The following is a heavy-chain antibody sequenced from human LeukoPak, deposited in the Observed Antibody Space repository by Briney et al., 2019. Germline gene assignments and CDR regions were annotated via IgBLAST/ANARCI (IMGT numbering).Heavy chain of an antibody. V-gene: IGHV1-69*13. CDR2: IIPIFGTA. CDR3: ARPTVEMATISYFQH. Sequence: SVKVSCKASGGTFSSYAISWARQAPGQGLEWMGGIIPIFGTANYAQKFQGRVTITADESTSTAYMELSSLRSEDTAVYYCARPTVEMATISYFQHWGQGTLVTVSS. D-gene: IGHD5-24*01. CDR1: GGTFSSYA. J-gene: IGHJ1*01.